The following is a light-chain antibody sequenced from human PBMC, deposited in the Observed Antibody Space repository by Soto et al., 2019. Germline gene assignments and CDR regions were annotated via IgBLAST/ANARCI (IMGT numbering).Light chain of an antibody. CDR3: SPYTSSSTYVV. CDR1: SSDVGGYNY. V-gene: IGLV2-14*01. J-gene: IGLJ2*01. CDR2: DVS. Sequence: QSALTQPASVSGSPGQSITISCTGTSSDVGGYNYVSWYQQHPGKAPKLMIYDVSNRPSGVSNRFSGSKSGNTASLTISGLQAEDEADYYCSPYTSSSTYVVFGGGTQLTVL.